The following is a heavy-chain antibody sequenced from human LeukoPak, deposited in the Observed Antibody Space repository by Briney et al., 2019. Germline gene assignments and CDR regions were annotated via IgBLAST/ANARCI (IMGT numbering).Heavy chain of an antibody. V-gene: IGHV4-4*07. CDR2: IYTGGST. CDR1: GGSISSYY. Sequence: SETLSLTCTVSGGSISSYYWSWIRQPAGKGLEWIGRIYTGGSTNYNPSLKSRVTMSVDTSKNQFSLKLSSVTAADTAVYYCARSPPGYSGYDWEFAAFDIWGQGTMVTVSS. D-gene: IGHD5-12*01. J-gene: IGHJ3*02. CDR3: ARSPPGYSGYDWEFAAFDI.